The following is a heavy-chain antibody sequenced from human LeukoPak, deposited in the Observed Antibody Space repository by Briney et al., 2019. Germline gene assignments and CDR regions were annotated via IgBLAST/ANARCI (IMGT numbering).Heavy chain of an antibody. Sequence: PGGSLRLSCEASGFGFSYYWMNWVRQAPGKGLEWVANIKQERSEKTYVDSVKGRFNISRDNAKKSLFLQMNSLRAEDTAVYYCARAPLGYCSSTSCYDHYSYRYMDVWGKGTTVTVSS. V-gene: IGHV3-7*01. CDR3: ARAPLGYCSSTSCYDHYSYRYMDV. CDR2: IKQERSEK. D-gene: IGHD2-2*01. J-gene: IGHJ6*03. CDR1: GFGFSYYW.